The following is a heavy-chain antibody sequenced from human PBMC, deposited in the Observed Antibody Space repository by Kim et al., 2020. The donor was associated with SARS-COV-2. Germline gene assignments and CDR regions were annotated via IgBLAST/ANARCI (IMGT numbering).Heavy chain of an antibody. J-gene: IGHJ4*02. Sequence: GGSLRLSCAASGFSLSTYWVHWVRQAPGKGLVWVSRITPDGRKTDYADSVRGRFTFSRDNSKNTLYLQMNSLRAEDTAVYYCARELRGSSDYWGQGTLVT. CDR2: ITPDGRKT. D-gene: IGHD6-6*01. CDR1: GFSLSTYW. CDR3: ARELRGSSDY. V-gene: IGHV3-74*01.